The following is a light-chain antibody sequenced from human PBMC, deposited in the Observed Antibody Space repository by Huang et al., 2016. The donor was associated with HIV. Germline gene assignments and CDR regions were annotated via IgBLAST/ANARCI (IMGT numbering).Light chain of an antibody. J-gene: IGKJ4*01. CDR1: QSVLYSSNNNNY. Sequence: IVVTQSPDSLAVSLGERAAINCKSSQSVLYSSNNNNYLAWYQQKPGQSPALLIYWASTRAPWVPDRFNGSGSGTDFTLTISSLQAEDVALYYCQQYFRTPLTFGGGTRVDIK. V-gene: IGKV4-1*01. CDR3: QQYFRTPLT. CDR2: WAS.